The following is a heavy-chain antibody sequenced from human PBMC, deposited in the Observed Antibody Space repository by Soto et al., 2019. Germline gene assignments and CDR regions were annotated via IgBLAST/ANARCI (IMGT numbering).Heavy chain of an antibody. CDR3: AKGGRQWLVTSDFNY. CDR2: VSHDGRNT. D-gene: IGHD6-19*01. Sequence: VPLVESGGGVVQPGRSLRLSFAASGFTFSDYAMHWVRQAPGKGLEWVAVVSHDGRNTHYADSVKGRFNISRDSSKNTVSLEMTSLRAEDTAVYYCAKGGRQWLVTSDFNYWGQGALVTVSS. V-gene: IGHV3-30*18. CDR1: GFTFSDYA. J-gene: IGHJ4*02.